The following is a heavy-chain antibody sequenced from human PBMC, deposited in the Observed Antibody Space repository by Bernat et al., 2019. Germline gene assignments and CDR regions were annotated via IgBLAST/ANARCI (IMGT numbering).Heavy chain of an antibody. V-gene: IGHV4-31*03. D-gene: IGHD2-21*01. CDR2: IYYSGST. Sequence: QVQLQESGPGLVKPSQTLSLTCTVSGGSISSGGYYWSWIRQHPGKGLEWIGYIYYSGSTYYNPSLKSRVTISVDTSKNQFSLKLSSVTAEDTAVYYCASQGAYCGGDCYSHTLQYFQHWGQGTLVTVSS. J-gene: IGHJ1*01. CDR1: GGSISSGGYY. CDR3: ASQGAYCGGDCYSHTLQYFQH.